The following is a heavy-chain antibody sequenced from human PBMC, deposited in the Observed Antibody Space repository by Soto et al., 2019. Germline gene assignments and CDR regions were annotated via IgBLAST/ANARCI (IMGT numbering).Heavy chain of an antibody. CDR1: GASISGFY. CDR2: IYATGTT. CDR3: VRDGTKTLRDWFDP. V-gene: IGHV4-4*07. Sequence: PSETLSLSCTVSGASISGFYWSWIRKSAGKGLEWIGRIYATGTTDYNPSLKSRVMMSVDTSKKQFSLKLRSVTAADTAVYYCVRDGTKTLRDWFDPWGQGISVTVSS. D-gene: IGHD1-1*01. J-gene: IGHJ5*02.